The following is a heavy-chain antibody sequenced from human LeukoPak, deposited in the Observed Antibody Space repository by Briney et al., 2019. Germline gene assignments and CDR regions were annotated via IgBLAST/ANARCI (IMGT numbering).Heavy chain of an antibody. CDR3: ARALRGFDY. Sequence: GRSLRLSCAASGFTFSSYGMHWVRQAPGKGLEWVAVKWYDGSNRYYADSVKGRFTISRDNSKNTLYLQMNSLRAEDTAVYYCARALRGFDYWGQGTLVTVSS. CDR2: KWYDGSNR. CDR1: GFTFSSYG. V-gene: IGHV3-33*01. D-gene: IGHD3-10*01. J-gene: IGHJ4*02.